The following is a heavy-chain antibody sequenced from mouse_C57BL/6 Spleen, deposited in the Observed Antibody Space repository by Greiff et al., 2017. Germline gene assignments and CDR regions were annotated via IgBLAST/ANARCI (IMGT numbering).Heavy chain of an antibody. J-gene: IGHJ2*01. CDR1: GFNIKDDY. Sequence: EVQLQQSGAELVRPGASVKLSCTASGFNIKDDYMHWVKQRPEQGLEWIGWIDPENGDTEYASKFQGKATITADTSSNSAYLQLSSLTSEDTAVYYCTTYYYGSSGFDCWGQGTPLTVSS. CDR3: TTYYYGSSGFDC. CDR2: IDPENGDT. D-gene: IGHD1-1*01. V-gene: IGHV14-4*01.